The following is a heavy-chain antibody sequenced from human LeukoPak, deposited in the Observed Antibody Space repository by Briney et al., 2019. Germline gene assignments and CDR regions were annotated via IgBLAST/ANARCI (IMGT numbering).Heavy chain of an antibody. J-gene: IGHJ4*02. D-gene: IGHD3-10*02. V-gene: IGHV3-66*02. CDR2: IYSGGST. Sequence: PGGSLRLSCAAPGFTVSSNYMSWVRQAPGKGLEWVSVIYSGGSTYYADSVKGRFTISRDNSKNTLYLQMNSLRPEDTAVYYCARSPRFGEFNYWGQGTLVTVSS. CDR1: GFTVSSNY. CDR3: ARSPRFGEFNY.